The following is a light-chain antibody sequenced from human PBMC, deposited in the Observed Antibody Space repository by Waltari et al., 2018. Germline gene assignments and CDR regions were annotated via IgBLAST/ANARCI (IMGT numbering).Light chain of an antibody. CDR3: QSYDSSLSGVL. J-gene: IGLJ2*01. V-gene: IGLV1-40*01. Sequence: QSVLTQPPSVSGAPGQRITISCTGTSSNTGAGYDVHWYLQLPGKAPKLLILGNNNRPSGVPDRFSASKSDTSASLAITGLQAEDEADYYCQSYDSSLSGVLFGGGTKLTVL. CDR2: GNN. CDR1: SSNTGAGYD.